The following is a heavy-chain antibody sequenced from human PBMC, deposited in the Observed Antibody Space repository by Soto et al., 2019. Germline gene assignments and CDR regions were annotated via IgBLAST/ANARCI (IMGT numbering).Heavy chain of an antibody. CDR3: AREVGSYYYDSRGPQDAFDI. CDR2: INPSGGST. J-gene: IGHJ3*02. D-gene: IGHD3-22*01. CDR1: GYTFTSYY. Sequence: ASVKVSCKASGYTFTSYYMHWVRQAPGQGLEWMGIINPSGGSTSYAQKFQGRVTMTRDTSTSTVYMELSSLRSEDTAVYYCAREVGSYYYDSRGPQDAFDIWGQGPMVTVSS. V-gene: IGHV1-46*03.